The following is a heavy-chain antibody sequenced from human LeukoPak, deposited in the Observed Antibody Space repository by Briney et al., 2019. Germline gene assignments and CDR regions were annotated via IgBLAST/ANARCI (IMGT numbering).Heavy chain of an antibody. J-gene: IGHJ4*02. D-gene: IGHD3-10*01. CDR1: GGSISSGTHY. Sequence: PSETLSLTCTVSGGSISSGTHYWGWIRQPPGKGLEWIGSIYYSGSTYYNPSLKSRVTISVDTSKNQFSLKLTSVTAADTAVYSCARHTMVRGVSYWGQGTLVTVSS. CDR2: IYYSGST. CDR3: ARHTMVRGVSY. V-gene: IGHV4-39*01.